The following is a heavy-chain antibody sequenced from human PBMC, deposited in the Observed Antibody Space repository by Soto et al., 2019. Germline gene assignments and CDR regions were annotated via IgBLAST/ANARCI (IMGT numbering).Heavy chain of an antibody. J-gene: IGHJ6*03. CDR1: GYCFTSDW. D-gene: IGHD3-3*01. Sequence: GESLNISCKVSGYCFTSDWFCWVRQMPEKGLGWMGIVYTGDCDTRYSPSFQGQVNTSADTSISTAYTQWSSPTASDTAMYYCARHGPNSDFWSGYPRADRYYSYMDAWGKGTPVTVSS. CDR3: ARHGPNSDFWSGYPRADRYYSYMDA. CDR2: VYTGDCDT. V-gene: IGHV5-51*01.